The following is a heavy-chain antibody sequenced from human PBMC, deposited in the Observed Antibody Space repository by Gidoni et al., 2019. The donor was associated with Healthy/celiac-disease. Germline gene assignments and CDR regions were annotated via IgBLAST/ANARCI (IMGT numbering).Heavy chain of an antibody. V-gene: IGHV3-9*01. CDR2: ISWKSGSI. CDR3: AKVSGPYCSGGSCYSAELDY. Sequence: EVQLVESGGGLVQPGRSLRLSGAASGFTFDDYDMHWVRQAPGKGLEWVSGISWKSGSIGYADSVKGRFTISRDNAKNSLYLQMNSLRAEDTALYYCAKVSGPYCSGGSCYSAELDYWGQGTLVTVSS. J-gene: IGHJ4*02. CDR1: GFTFDDYD. D-gene: IGHD2-15*01.